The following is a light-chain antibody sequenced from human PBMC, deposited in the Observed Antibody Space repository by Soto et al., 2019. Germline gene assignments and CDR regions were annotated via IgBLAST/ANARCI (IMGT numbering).Light chain of an antibody. CDR3: QQRSNWPLT. CDR1: QSVSSH. J-gene: IGKJ4*01. Sequence: EIVLTQSPATLSLSPGERAALSCRASQSVSSHLAWYPQKPGQAPRLLIYDASNRATGIPARFSGSGSGTDFTIIISSLEPEDLAVYYCQQRSNWPLTFGGGTKVEIK. V-gene: IGKV3-11*01. CDR2: DAS.